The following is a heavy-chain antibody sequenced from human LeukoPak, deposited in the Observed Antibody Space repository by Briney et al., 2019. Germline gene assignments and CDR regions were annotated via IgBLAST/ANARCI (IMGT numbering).Heavy chain of an antibody. J-gene: IGHJ4*02. V-gene: IGHV1-2*02. Sequence: GASVKVSCKASGYTFTGYYMHWVRQAPGQGLEWMGWINPNSGGTNYAQKFQGRVTMTRDTSISTAYMELSRLRSDDTAVYYCATERGSTSYSPFDYWGQGTLVTVSS. CDR3: ATERGSTSYSPFDY. D-gene: IGHD5-12*01. CDR1: GYTFTGYY. CDR2: INPNSGGT.